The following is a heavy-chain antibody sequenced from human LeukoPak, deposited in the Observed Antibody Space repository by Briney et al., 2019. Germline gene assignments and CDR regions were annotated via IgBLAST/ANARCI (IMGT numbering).Heavy chain of an antibody. J-gene: IGHJ6*02. Sequence: GGSLRLSCAASGVTFSSYWMNWARQAPGKGLEWVASINHNGNVNYYVDSVKGRFTISRDNAKNSLYLQMSNLRAEDTAVYFCARGGGLDVWGQGATVTVSS. CDR2: INHNGNVN. CDR3: ARGGGLDV. V-gene: IGHV3-7*03. CDR1: GVTFSSYW. D-gene: IGHD3-16*01.